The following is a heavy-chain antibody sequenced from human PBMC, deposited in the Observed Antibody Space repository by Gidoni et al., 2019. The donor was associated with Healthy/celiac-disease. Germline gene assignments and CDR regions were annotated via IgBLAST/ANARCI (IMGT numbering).Heavy chain of an antibody. Sequence: EVQLVESGGGLVKPGGSLRLSCAASGFTFSSYSMNWVRQAPGKGLEWVSSISSSSSYIYYADSVKGRFTISRDNAKNSLYLQMNSLRAEDTAVYYCARVSSSSVGAFDIWGQGTMVTVSS. V-gene: IGHV3-21*01. CDR3: ARVSSSSVGAFDI. CDR1: GFTFSSYS. J-gene: IGHJ3*02. CDR2: ISSSSSYI. D-gene: IGHD6-6*01.